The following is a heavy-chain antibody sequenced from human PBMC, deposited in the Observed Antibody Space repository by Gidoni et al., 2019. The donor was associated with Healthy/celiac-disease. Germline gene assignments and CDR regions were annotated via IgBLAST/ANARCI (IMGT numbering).Heavy chain of an antibody. V-gene: IGHV3-23*01. J-gene: IGHJ4*02. Sequence: EVQLLESGGGLVQPGGSLRLSCAASGFTFSTYAMSWVRQAPGKGLEWVSAISGSGGSTYYADSVKGRFTISRDNSKNTLYLQMNSLRAEDTAVYYCADGGVPGDIPDYWGQGTLVTVSS. CDR1: GFTFSTYA. CDR2: ISGSGGST. CDR3: ADGGVPGDIPDY. D-gene: IGHD2-2*01.